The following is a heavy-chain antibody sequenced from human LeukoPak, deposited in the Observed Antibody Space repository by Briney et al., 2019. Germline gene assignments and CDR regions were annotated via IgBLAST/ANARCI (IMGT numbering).Heavy chain of an antibody. Sequence: GGSLRPSCAASGFTFSSYAMSWVRQAPGKGLEWVSAISGSGGSTYYADSVKGRFTISRDNSKNTLYLQMNSLRAEDTAVYYCAKDPSGSYYVVSWFDPWGQGTLVTVSS. D-gene: IGHD1-26*01. V-gene: IGHV3-23*01. J-gene: IGHJ5*02. CDR2: ISGSGGST. CDR3: AKDPSGSYYVVSWFDP. CDR1: GFTFSSYA.